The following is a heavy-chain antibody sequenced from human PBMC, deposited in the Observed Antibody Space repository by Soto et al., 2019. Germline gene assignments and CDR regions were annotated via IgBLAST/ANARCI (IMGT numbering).Heavy chain of an antibody. CDR1: GGSFSGYY. V-gene: IGHV4-34*01. D-gene: IGHD4-17*01. Sequence: SETLSLTCAVYGGSFSGYYWSWIRQPPGKGLEWIGEINRSGSTNYNPSLKSRVTISVDTSKNQFSLKLSSVTAADTAVYYCARGLTTVTTVRYFDYWGQGTLVTVSS. J-gene: IGHJ4*02. CDR2: INRSGST. CDR3: ARGLTTVTTVRYFDY.